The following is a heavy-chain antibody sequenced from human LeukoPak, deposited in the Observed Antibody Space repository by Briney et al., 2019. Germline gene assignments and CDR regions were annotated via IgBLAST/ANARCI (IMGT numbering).Heavy chain of an antibody. CDR1: GGSISSYY. CDR2: IYYSGST. V-gene: IGHV4-59*01. CDR3: ARDNGGYDAFDI. Sequence: PSETLSLTCTVSGGSISSYYWSWLRQPPGKGLEWIGYIYYSGSTNYNPSLKSRVTISVDTSKNQFSLKLSSVTAADTAVYYCARDNGGYDAFDIWGQGTMVTVSS. D-gene: IGHD4-23*01. J-gene: IGHJ3*02.